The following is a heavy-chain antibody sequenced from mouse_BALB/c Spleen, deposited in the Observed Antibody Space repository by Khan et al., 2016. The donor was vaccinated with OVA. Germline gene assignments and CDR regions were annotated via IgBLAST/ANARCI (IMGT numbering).Heavy chain of an antibody. J-gene: IGHJ4*01. CDR1: GFSFTSYG. V-gene: IGHV2-9*02. Sequence: QVQLKQSGPGLVAPSQSLSITCTVSGFSFTSYGVHWIRQPPGKGLEWLGVIWTGGNTNYYSALMSRLSISKDNSKSQLFLQMNSLQTDDTAIYYCARDRLRLAMDSWGQGTSVTVSS. D-gene: IGHD2-4*01. CDR3: ARDRLRLAMDS. CDR2: IWTGGNT.